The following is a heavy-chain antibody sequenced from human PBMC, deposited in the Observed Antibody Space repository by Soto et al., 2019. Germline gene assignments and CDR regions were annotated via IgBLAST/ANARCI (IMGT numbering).Heavy chain of an antibody. D-gene: IGHD6-6*01. Sequence: GASVKVSCKASGYTFTSYGISWVRQAPGQGLERMGWISAYNGNTNYAQKLQGRVTMTTDTSTSTAYMELSSLRSEDTAVYYCAREVTAARPGYYYYYYGMDVWGQGTTVTVSS. V-gene: IGHV1-18*01. J-gene: IGHJ6*02. CDR1: GYTFTSYG. CDR3: AREVTAARPGYYYYYYGMDV. CDR2: ISAYNGNT.